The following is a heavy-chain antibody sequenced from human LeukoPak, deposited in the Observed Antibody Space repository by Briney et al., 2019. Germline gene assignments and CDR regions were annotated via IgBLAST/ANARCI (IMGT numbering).Heavy chain of an antibody. CDR3: ANANVKYCSGGSCFDAFDI. V-gene: IGHV3-23*01. Sequence: GGSLRLSCAASGFTFSSYWMSWVRQAPGKGPEWVSAISHSGGTTYYADSVKGRFTITRDNSKNTLYLQMNSLRAEDTAVYYCANANVKYCSGGSCFDAFDIWGQGTMVTVSS. CDR1: GFTFSSYW. J-gene: IGHJ3*02. CDR2: ISHSGGTT. D-gene: IGHD2-15*01.